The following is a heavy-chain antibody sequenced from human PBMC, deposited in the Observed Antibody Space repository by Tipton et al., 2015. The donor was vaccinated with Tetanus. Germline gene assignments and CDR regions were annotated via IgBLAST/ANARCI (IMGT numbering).Heavy chain of an antibody. CDR3: ARVYCSGGSCYDGWGD. J-gene: IGHJ4*02. CDR2: MYYSGST. CDR1: GGSISSSNYY. V-gene: IGHV4-39*01. Sequence: TLSLTCTVSGGSISSSNYYWAWIRQPPGKGPEWIGSMYYSGSTYYNPSLRSRVTISVDTPKNQFSLKLSSVTAADTAVYYCARVYCSGGSCYDGWGDWGQGTLVTVSS. D-gene: IGHD2-15*01.